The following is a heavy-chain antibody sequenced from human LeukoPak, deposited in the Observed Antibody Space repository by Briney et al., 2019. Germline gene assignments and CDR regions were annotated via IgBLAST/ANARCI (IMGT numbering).Heavy chain of an antibody. Sequence: MASETLSLTCTVSGGSISSYYWSWIRQPPGKGLEWIGYIYYSGSTNYTPSPKSRVTISVHTSKNQFSLKLRSVTAADTAVYYCASQAQDGSYFDYWGQGTLATVS. CDR1: GGSISSYY. CDR2: IYYSGST. J-gene: IGHJ4*02. CDR3: ASQAQDGSYFDY. V-gene: IGHV4-59*01. D-gene: IGHD5-24*01.